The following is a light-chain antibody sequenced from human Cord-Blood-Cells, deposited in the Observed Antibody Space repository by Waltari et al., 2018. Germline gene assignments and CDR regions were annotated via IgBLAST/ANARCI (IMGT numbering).Light chain of an antibody. J-gene: IGLJ3*02. Sequence: QSVLTPPPSASGTPGQSVTIPCSGSSSNIGSHYVNWYQQLPGTAPKLLIYRNKQRPSGVPDRFSGSKSGTSASLAISGLRSEDEADYYCAAWDDSLSGWVFGGGTKLTVL. CDR1: SSNIGSHY. CDR3: AAWDDSLSGWV. V-gene: IGLV1-47*01. CDR2: RNK.